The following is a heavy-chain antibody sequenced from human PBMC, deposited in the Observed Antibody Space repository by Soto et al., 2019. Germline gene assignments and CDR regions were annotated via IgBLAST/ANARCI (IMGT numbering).Heavy chain of an antibody. CDR2: IWYDGSNK. CDR3: ARDSYYDSSGYYGWFDP. D-gene: IGHD3-22*01. V-gene: IGHV3-33*01. CDR1: GFTFSSYG. J-gene: IGHJ5*02. Sequence: SLRLSCAASGFTFSSYGMHWVRQAPGKGLEWVAVIWYDGSNKYYADSVKGRFTISRDNSKNTLYLQMNSLRAEDTAVYYCARDSYYDSSGYYGWFDPWGQGTLVTVSS.